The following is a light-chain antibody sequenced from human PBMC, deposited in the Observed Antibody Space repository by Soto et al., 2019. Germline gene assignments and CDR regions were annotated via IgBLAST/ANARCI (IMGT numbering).Light chain of an antibody. CDR2: FGS. Sequence: IVITQSPLPLPVTPGEPASISCMSIQSLLYNNTYNYLDWYVQKPGQSPQLLIYFGSNRAPGVPDRFSGSGSGTDFTLKINRVEAEDVGTYYCMQALQSLTFGQGTRLEI. CDR1: QSLLYNNTYNY. CDR3: MQALQSLT. J-gene: IGKJ5*01. V-gene: IGKV2-28*01.